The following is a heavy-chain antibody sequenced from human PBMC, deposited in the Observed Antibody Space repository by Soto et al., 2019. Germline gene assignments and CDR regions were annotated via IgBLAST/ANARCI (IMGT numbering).Heavy chain of an antibody. CDR1: GGSFSGYY. CDR2: INHSGST. Sequence: PSETLSLTCAVYGGSFSGYYWSWIRQPPGKGLEWIGEINHSGSTNYNPSLKSRVTISVDTSKNQFSLRLSSVTAADTAVYYCGDSGGRFTYWGQGTLVPVSS. CDR3: GDSGGRFTY. D-gene: IGHD6-19*01. V-gene: IGHV4-34*01. J-gene: IGHJ4*02.